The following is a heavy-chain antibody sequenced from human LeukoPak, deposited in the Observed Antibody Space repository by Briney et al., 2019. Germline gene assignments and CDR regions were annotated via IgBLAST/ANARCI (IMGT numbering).Heavy chain of an antibody. CDR2: ISGSGGST. V-gene: IGHV3-23*01. CDR3: AKDMKKTWMQLLYYSDAFDI. CDR1: GFTFSSYA. Sequence: GGSLRLSCAASGFTFSSYAMSWVRQAPGKGLEWVSAISGSGGSTYYADSVKGRFTISRDNSKNTLYLQMNSLRAEDTAVYYCAKDMKKTWMQLLYYSDAFDIWGQGTMVTVSS. J-gene: IGHJ3*02. D-gene: IGHD5-18*01.